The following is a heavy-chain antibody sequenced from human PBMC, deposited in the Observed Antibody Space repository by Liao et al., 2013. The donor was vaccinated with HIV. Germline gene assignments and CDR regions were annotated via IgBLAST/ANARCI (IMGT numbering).Heavy chain of an antibody. CDR1: GGSINKYY. J-gene: IGHJ3*02. V-gene: IGHV4-4*07. CDR2: VYSGGRT. CDR3: ARDLNYDSSAGDPFDI. D-gene: IGHD3-22*01. Sequence: QVELEESGPGLVNPSETLSLSCTVSGGSINKYYWSWIRQSAGMGLEWIGRVYSGGRTNYNPSLRSRVSMSFDASKNHFFLNLTSVTAADSAIYYCARDLNYDSSAGDPFDIWGQGTMVTVS.